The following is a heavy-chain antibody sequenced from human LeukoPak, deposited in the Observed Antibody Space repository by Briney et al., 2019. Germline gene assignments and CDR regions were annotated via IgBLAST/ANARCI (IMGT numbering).Heavy chain of an antibody. CDR1: GFSFTNSA. Sequence: SVKVSCKASGFSFTNSAVQWVRQARGQRLEWIGWIVVGSGNTIYVQKFQERVTITRDMSTSTAYMELSSLRSEDTAVYYCAAAYIGGAMVTNAFDIWGQGTMVTVSS. J-gene: IGHJ3*02. V-gene: IGHV1-58*01. D-gene: IGHD5-18*01. CDR3: AAAYIGGAMVTNAFDI. CDR2: IVVGSGNT.